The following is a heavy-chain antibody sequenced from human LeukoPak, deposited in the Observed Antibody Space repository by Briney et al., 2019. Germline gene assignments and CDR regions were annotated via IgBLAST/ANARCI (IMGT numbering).Heavy chain of an antibody. CDR3: ARDVNWNYCDY. D-gene: IGHD1-20*01. CDR2: ISTSSSYI. V-gene: IGHV3-21*01. CDR1: GFTLSSYS. Sequence: GGSLRLSCAASGFTLSSYSMNWVRQAPGKGLEWVSFISTSSSYIYYADSVKGRFTISRDNAKNSLNLQMNSLRAEDTAVYYCARDVNWNYCDYWGHGTLVTVSS. J-gene: IGHJ4*01.